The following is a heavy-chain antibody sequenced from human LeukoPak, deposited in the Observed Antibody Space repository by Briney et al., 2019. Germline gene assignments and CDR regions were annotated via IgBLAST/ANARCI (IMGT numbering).Heavy chain of an antibody. Sequence: GGSLRLSCAASGFTFSTYAMSWVRQAPGKGLEWVSAISGGSTYYADSVKGRLTISRDNSKNTLYLQMNSLRAEDTAVYYCAKLVSSSSWYSDYWGQGTLVTVSS. V-gene: IGHV3-23*01. CDR2: ISGGST. CDR3: AKLVSSSSWYSDY. J-gene: IGHJ4*02. D-gene: IGHD6-13*01. CDR1: GFTFSTYA.